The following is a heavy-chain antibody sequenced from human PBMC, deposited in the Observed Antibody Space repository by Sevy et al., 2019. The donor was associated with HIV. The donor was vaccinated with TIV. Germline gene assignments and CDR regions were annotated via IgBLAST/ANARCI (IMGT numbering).Heavy chain of an antibody. J-gene: IGHJ6*02. Sequence: ASVKDSCKASGYIFSDYYIHWVRQAPGQGLEWMAWINSDSGVTNYAQRFQGEVTVTRDTSLRTAYLELTNLKSNDTAIYYCARLTTQPTSDLYGLDVWGQGTTVTVSS. CDR3: ARLTTQPTSDLYGLDV. CDR2: INSDSGVT. CDR1: GYIFSDYY. D-gene: IGHD4-17*01. V-gene: IGHV1-2*02.